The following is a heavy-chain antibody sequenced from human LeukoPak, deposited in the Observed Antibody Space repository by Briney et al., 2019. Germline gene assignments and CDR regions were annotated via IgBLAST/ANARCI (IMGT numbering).Heavy chain of an antibody. CDR2: INTNTGNP. D-gene: IGHD3-22*01. V-gene: IGHV7-4-1*02. CDR3: ARAPYYYDSSGYYFDY. Sequence: GASVKVSCKASGNTFTSYAMNWVRQAPGRGLEWMGWINTNTGNPTYAQGFTGRFVFSLDTSVSTAYLQISSLKAEDTAVYYCARAPYYYDSSGYYFDYWGQGTLVTVSS. J-gene: IGHJ4*02. CDR1: GNTFTSYA.